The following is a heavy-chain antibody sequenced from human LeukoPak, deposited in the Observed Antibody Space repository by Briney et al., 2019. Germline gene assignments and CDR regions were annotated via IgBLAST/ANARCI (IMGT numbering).Heavy chain of an antibody. D-gene: IGHD5-18*01. CDR3: ARGGYTYGLDY. CDR1: GGSISSYY. V-gene: IGHV4-4*07. J-gene: IGHJ4*02. Sequence: SETLSLTCTVSGGSISSYYWSWIRQPAGKGLEWIGRIYTSGSTNYNPSLKSRVTISVDKSKNQFSLKLSSVTAADTAIYYCARGGYTYGLDYWGQGTLVTVSS. CDR2: IYTSGST.